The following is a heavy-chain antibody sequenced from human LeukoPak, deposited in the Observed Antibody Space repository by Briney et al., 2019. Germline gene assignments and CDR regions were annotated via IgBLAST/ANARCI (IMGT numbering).Heavy chain of an antibody. CDR1: GFTFSSYS. J-gene: IGHJ4*02. V-gene: IGHV3-21*01. D-gene: IGHD3-10*01. Sequence: KSGGSLRLSCAASGFTFSSYSMNWVRQAPGKGLEWVSSISSSSSYIYYADSVKGRFTISRDNAKNSLYLQMNSLRAEDTAVYYCAKSLGVVRGVYLWGQGTLVTVSS. CDR2: ISSSSSYI. CDR3: AKSLGVVRGVYL.